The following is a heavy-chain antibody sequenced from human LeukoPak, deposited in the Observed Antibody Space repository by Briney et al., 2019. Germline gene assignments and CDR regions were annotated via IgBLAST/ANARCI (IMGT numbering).Heavy chain of an antibody. D-gene: IGHD6-13*01. CDR3: AGICSSSSDWFDP. Sequence: RPSETLSLTCTVSGGSISSGSYYWSWIRQPAGKGLEWIGYIYYSGSTNYDPSLKSRVTISVDTSKNQFSLKLSSVTAADTAVYYCAGICSSSSDWFDPWGQGTLVTVSS. J-gene: IGHJ5*02. V-gene: IGHV4-61*10. CDR1: GGSISSGSYY. CDR2: IYYSGST.